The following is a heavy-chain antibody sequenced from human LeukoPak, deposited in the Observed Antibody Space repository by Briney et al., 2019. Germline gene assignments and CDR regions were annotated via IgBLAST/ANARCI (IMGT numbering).Heavy chain of an antibody. D-gene: IGHD2/OR15-2a*01. CDR2: IYYSGST. CDR3: ATLNPLSDYFDY. Sequence: SETLSLTCTVSGGSISSYYWSWIRQPPGKGLEWIGYIYYSGSTNYNPSLKSRVTISVDTSKNQFSLKLSSVTAADTAVYYCATLNPLSDYFDYWGQGTLVTVSS. J-gene: IGHJ4*02. CDR1: GGSISSYY. V-gene: IGHV4-59*08.